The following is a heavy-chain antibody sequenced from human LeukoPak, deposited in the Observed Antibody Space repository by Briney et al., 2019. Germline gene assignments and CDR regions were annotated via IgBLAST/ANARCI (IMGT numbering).Heavy chain of an antibody. CDR1: GFTLSSYA. Sequence: GGSLRLSCAASGFTLSSYAMSWVRQAPGKGLEWVSAISGSGGSTYYADSVKGRFTISRDNSKNTLYLQMNSLRAEDTAVYYCAKYYYDSSGYPYYFDYWGQGTLVTVSS. D-gene: IGHD3-22*01. CDR3: AKYYYDSSGYPYYFDY. CDR2: ISGSGGST. V-gene: IGHV3-23*01. J-gene: IGHJ4*02.